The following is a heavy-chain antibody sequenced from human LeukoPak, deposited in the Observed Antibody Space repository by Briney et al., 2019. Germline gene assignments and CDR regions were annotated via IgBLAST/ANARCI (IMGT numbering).Heavy chain of an antibody. CDR2: IYYSGST. CDR1: GGSFSGYY. V-gene: IGHV4-34*01. D-gene: IGHD6-13*01. CDR3: ATSTGSSNLGF. Sequence: SETLSLTCAVYGGSFSGYYWSWIRQPPGKGLEWIGSIYYSGSTSYNPSLKSRITISVDTSKNLFSLKLRFVTAADMAVYYCATSTGSSNLGFWGQGTLVTVSS. J-gene: IGHJ4*02.